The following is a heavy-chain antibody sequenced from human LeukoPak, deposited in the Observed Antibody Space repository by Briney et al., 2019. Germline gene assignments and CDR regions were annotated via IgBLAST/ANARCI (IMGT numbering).Heavy chain of an antibody. D-gene: IGHD1-20*01. CDR3: ARVGAYNWVDDEEWICEY. CDR1: GGSISSGDYY. J-gene: IGHJ4*02. Sequence: TLSLTCTVSGGSISSGDYYWSWIRQPPGKGLEWIGYIYYSGSTYYNPSLKSRVTISVDTSKNQFSLKLSSVTATDTAVYYCARVGAYNWVDDEEWICEYWGQGTRVTVSS. V-gene: IGHV4-30-4*08. CDR2: IYYSGST.